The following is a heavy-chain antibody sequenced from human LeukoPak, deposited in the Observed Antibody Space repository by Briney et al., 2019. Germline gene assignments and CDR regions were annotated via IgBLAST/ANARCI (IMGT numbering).Heavy chain of an antibody. CDR3: ARANSVSSSWYLAFDI. V-gene: IGHV1-2*02. CDR2: VNPNSGGT. Sequence: ASVKVSCKTSGYSFTNFGITWVRQAPGQGLEWMGWVNPNSGGTNYAQKFQGRVTMTRDTSISTAYMELSRLRSDDTAVYYCARANSVSSSWYLAFDIWGQGTMVTVSS. D-gene: IGHD6-13*01. CDR1: GYSFTNFG. J-gene: IGHJ3*02.